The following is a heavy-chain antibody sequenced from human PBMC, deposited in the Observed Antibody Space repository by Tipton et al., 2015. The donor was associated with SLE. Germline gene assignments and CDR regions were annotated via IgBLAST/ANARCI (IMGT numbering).Heavy chain of an antibody. CDR3: ARQGSGELVVVVAVTGALDY. Sequence: TLSLTCSIYGGSFGGYYWSWIRQPPGKGLEWIGEINHGGSTNYNPSLKSRVTISVDTSKNQFSLKLSSVTAADTAVYYCARQGSGELVVVVAVTGALDYWGQGTLVTVSS. V-gene: IGHV4-34*01. CDR1: GGSFGGYY. J-gene: IGHJ1*01. D-gene: IGHD2-15*01. CDR2: INHGGST.